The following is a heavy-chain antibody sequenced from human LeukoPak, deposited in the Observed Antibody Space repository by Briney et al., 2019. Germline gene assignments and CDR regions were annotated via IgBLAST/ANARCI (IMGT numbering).Heavy chain of an antibody. CDR3: ARDKWLVTNYYFDY. J-gene: IGHJ4*02. CDR2: ISSSGSTI. V-gene: IGHV3-48*03. CDR1: GFTFSSYE. D-gene: IGHD6-19*01. Sequence: PGGSLRLSCAASGFTFSSYEMNWVRQAPGKGLEWVSYISSSGSTIYYADSVKGRFTISRDNAKNSLYPQMNSLRAEDTAVYYCARDKWLVTNYYFDYWGQGTLVTVSS.